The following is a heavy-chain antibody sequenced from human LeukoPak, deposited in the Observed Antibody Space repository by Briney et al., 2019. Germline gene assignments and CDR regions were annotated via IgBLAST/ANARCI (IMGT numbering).Heavy chain of an antibody. CDR2: ISSNGGST. Sequence: PGGSLRLSCVVSGFTFSSYAMHWVRQAPGKGLEYVSAISSNGGSTYYANSVKGRFTISRDNSKNTLYLQMNSLRAEDTAVYYCARERLGAFDIWGQGTIVTVSS. CDR3: ARERLGAFDI. CDR1: GFTFSSYA. V-gene: IGHV3-64*01. J-gene: IGHJ3*02.